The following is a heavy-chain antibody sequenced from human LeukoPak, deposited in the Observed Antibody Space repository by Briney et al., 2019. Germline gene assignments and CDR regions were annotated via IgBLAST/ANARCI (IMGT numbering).Heavy chain of an antibody. CDR1: GFTFSSYA. D-gene: IGHD3-22*01. Sequence: PGGSLRLSCAASGFTFSSYAMSWVRQAPGKGLEWVSAISGSGGSTYYADSVKGRFTISRDNSKNTLYLQMNSLRAEDTAVYYCAKGTERGVYDSSGYDYWGQGTLVTVSS. J-gene: IGHJ4*02. CDR3: AKGTERGVYDSSGYDY. CDR2: ISGSGGST. V-gene: IGHV3-23*01.